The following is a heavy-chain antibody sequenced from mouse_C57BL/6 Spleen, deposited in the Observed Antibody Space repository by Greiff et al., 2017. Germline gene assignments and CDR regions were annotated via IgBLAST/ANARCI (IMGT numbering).Heavy chain of an antibody. J-gene: IGHJ4*01. Sequence: EVKLVESGPELVKPGASVKISCKASGYSFTDYNMNWVKQSNGKSLEWIGVINPNYGTTSYNQKFKGKATLTVDQSSSTAYMQLNSLTSEDSAVYYCARIIYYDYDGEAMDYWGQGTSVTVSS. CDR1: GYSFTDYN. D-gene: IGHD2-4*01. V-gene: IGHV1-39*01. CDR3: ARIIYYDYDGEAMDY. CDR2: INPNYGTT.